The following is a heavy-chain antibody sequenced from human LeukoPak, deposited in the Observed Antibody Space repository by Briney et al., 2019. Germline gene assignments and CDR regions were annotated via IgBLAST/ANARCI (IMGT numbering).Heavy chain of an antibody. CDR3: ARDRGYSTFDM. CDR1: GFTFSSYW. J-gene: IGHJ3*02. D-gene: IGHD5-18*01. V-gene: IGHV3-7*05. Sequence: GGSLRLSCVASGFTFSSYWMAWVRQAPGKGLEWVANINQDGSEKNYVDSVKGRFTISRENAKNSLCLQMNSLRAEDTAVYYCARDRGYSTFDMWGQGTMVTVSS. CDR2: INQDGSEK.